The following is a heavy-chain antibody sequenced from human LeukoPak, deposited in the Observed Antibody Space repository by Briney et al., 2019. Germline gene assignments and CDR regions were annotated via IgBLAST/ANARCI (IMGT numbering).Heavy chain of an antibody. J-gene: IGHJ4*02. CDR2: ISSSNSYI. Sequence: GGSLRLSCAASGFTFSSYSMNWVRQAPGKGLEWVSSISSSNSYIYYADSLKGRFTISRDNAKNSVYLQMDSLRAEDSAVYYCARLRRNTDSSGFFYYYDYWGQGTLVTVSS. V-gene: IGHV3-21*06. CDR3: ARLRRNTDSSGFFYYYDY. D-gene: IGHD3-22*01. CDR1: GFTFSSYS.